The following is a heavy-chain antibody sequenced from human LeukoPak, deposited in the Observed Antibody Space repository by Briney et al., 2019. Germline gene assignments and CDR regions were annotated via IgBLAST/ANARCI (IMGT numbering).Heavy chain of an antibody. D-gene: IGHD6-13*01. CDR3: ARGMAAGANWFDP. Sequence: SETLSLTCTVSGGSISSYYWSWLRQPAGKRLEWIGRISTSGSTNYNSSLKSRVTMSVDTSKNQFSLRLNSVTAADTAVYYCARGMAAGANWFDPWGQGTLVTVSS. V-gene: IGHV4-4*07. CDR1: GGSISSYY. J-gene: IGHJ5*02. CDR2: ISTSGST.